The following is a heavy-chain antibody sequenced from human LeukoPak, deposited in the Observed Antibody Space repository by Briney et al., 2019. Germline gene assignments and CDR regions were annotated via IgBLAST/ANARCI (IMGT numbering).Heavy chain of an antibody. J-gene: IGHJ3*02. CDR2: IIPIFGTA. Sequence: ASVNVSCKASGGTFSSYAISWVRQAPGQGLEWMGGIIPIFGTANYAQKFQGRVTITADESTSTAYMELSSLRSDDTAVYYCARASSRTQWLDLLDAFDIWGQGTMVTVSS. CDR1: GGTFSSYA. D-gene: IGHD6-19*01. V-gene: IGHV1-69*01. CDR3: ARASSRTQWLDLLDAFDI.